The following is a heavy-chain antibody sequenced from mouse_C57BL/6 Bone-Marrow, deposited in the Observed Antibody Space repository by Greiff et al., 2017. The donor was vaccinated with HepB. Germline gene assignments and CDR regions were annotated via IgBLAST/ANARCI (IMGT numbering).Heavy chain of an antibody. J-gene: IGHJ1*03. Sequence: EVQVVESGGGLVKPGGSLKLSCAASGFTFSDYGMHWVRQAPEKGLEWVAYISSGSSTIYYADTVKGRFTISRDNAKNTLFLQMTSLRSEDTAMYYCARQFDVWGTGTTVTVSS. CDR2: ISSGSSTI. CDR3: ARQFDV. CDR1: GFTFSDYG. V-gene: IGHV5-17*01.